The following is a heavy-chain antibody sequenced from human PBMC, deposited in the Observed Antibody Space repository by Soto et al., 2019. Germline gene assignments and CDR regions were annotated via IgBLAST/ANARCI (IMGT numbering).Heavy chain of an antibody. CDR1: GGSISSGGYY. J-gene: IGHJ5*02. V-gene: IGHV4-61*08. CDR3: ARERYSSGPNWFDP. Sequence: ETLSLRCTVSGGSISSGGYYWSWIRQPPGKGLEWIGYIYYSGSTNYNPSLKSRVTISVDTSKNQFSLKLSSVTAADTAVYYCARERYSSGPNWFDPWGQGTLVTVSS. CDR2: IYYSGST. D-gene: IGHD6-19*01.